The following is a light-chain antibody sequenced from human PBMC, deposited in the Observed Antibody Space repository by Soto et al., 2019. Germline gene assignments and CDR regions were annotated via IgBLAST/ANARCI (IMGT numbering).Light chain of an antibody. J-gene: IGKJ1*01. V-gene: IGKV3-20*01. Sequence: EIVLTQSPGTLSLSPGDRATLSCRASQSISSTYLAWYQQKPGQAPRLLFYGASSRATGIPDRFSGSGSGTDFTLTISRLEPEDFAVYYCQQYDSPLRTFGQGTKVEI. CDR3: QQYDSPLRT. CDR1: QSISSTY. CDR2: GAS.